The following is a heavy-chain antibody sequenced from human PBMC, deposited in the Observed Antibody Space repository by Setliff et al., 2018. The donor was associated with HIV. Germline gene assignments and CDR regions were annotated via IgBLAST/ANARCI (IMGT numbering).Heavy chain of an antibody. Sequence: PGGSLRLSCAASGFRFGNDGMTWVRQAPGTGLEWGSRISGSGTSTYYANFVKGRFTIYRDNSKNTLYLQMGGLRAEDTAVYYCVREGSSDDEFSGAYSSWGQGTLVTVSS. CDR2: ISGSGTST. V-gene: IGHV3-23*01. J-gene: IGHJ4*02. CDR1: GFRFGNDG. D-gene: IGHD3-3*01. CDR3: VREGSSDDEFSGAYSS.